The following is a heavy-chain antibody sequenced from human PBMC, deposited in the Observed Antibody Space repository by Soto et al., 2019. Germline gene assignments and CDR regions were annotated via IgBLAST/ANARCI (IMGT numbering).Heavy chain of an antibody. CDR3: ARAIGPTLFDY. D-gene: IGHD3-22*01. J-gene: IGHJ4*02. V-gene: IGHV3-13*04. CDR2: IGTAGDT. CDR1: GFAFSSYD. Sequence: LRLSCSASGFAFSSYDMHWVRQGPGKGLEWVSAIGTAGDTNYAGSVKGRFTISRENAKNSLYLQMNSLRAGDTAIYFCARAIGPTLFDYWGQGTLVTVSS.